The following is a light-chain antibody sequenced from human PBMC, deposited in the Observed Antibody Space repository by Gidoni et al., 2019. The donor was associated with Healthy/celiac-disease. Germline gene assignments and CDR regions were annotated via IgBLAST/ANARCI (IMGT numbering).Light chain of an antibody. Sequence: SCSGSSSNIGNNYVSWYQQLPGTAPKLLIYDNNKRPSGIPDRFSGSKSGTSATLGITGLQTGDEADYYCGTWDSSLSVGVFGTGTKVTVL. CDR3: GTWDSSLSVGV. J-gene: IGLJ1*01. CDR1: SSNIGNNY. V-gene: IGLV1-51*01. CDR2: DNN.